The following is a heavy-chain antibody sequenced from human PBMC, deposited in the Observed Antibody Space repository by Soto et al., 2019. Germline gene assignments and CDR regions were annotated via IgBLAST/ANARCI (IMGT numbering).Heavy chain of an antibody. J-gene: IGHJ4*02. CDR3: AKTEWFGEPRFYFDY. V-gene: IGHV3-7*03. Sequence: GGSLRLSCAASGFTFSSYWMSWVRQAPGKGLEWVANIKQDGSEKYYVDSVKGRFTISRDNAKNSLYLQMNSLRAEDTAVYYCAKTEWFGEPRFYFDYWGQGTLVTVSS. D-gene: IGHD3-10*01. CDR1: GFTFSSYW. CDR2: IKQDGSEK.